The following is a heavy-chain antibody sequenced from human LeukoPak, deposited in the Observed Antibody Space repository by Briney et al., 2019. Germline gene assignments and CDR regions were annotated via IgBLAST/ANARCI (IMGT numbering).Heavy chain of an antibody. CDR2: IIPIFGTA. J-gene: IGHJ4*02. V-gene: IGHV1-69*06. CDR3: ARDLTGYSSGWYYFDY. Sequence: ASVKVSCKASGGTFSSYAISWVRQAPGQGLEWMGGIIPIFGTANYAQKFQGRVTITADKSTSTAYMELSCLRSEDTAVYYCARDLTGYSSGWYYFDYWGQGTLVTVSS. D-gene: IGHD6-19*01. CDR1: GGTFSSYA.